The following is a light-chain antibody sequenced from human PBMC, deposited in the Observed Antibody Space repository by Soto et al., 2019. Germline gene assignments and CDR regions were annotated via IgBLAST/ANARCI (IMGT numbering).Light chain of an antibody. CDR3: QQRSNWPWT. CDR1: QSLLHSNGYNY. V-gene: IGKV2-28*01. J-gene: IGKJ1*01. CDR2: GAS. Sequence: DIVMTQSPLSLPVTPGEPASISCRSSQSLLHSNGYNYLDWYQQTPGQAPRLLIYGASTRATGIPVRFSGSASGTEFTLTISSLEPEDFAVYYCQQRSNWPWTFGQGTKVDIK.